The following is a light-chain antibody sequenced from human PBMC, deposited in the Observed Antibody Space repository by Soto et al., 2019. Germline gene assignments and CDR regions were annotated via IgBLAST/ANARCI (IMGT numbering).Light chain of an antibody. CDR1: QSIKHY. J-gene: IGKJ1*01. CDR2: DAS. Sequence: TQSPASLSASSGEEITLSCRASQSIKHYLAWYQHKPGQAPRLLFYDASIRATGIPARFSAGGSQTEFTLVISNLQSEDAAVYYCQEYNAWPPGTFGQGTKVEIK. V-gene: IGKV3D-15*03. CDR3: QEYNAWPPGT.